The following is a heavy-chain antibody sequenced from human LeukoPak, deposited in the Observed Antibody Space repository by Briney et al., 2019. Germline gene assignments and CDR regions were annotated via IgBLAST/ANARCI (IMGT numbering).Heavy chain of an antibody. CDR2: FTGSDGNI. Sequence: GGSLRLSCAASGSAFSSQALSWVRQAPGKGLEWVSSFTGSDGNIHYADSVKGRFTLSRDSSKETMYLQMISLRADDTATYYCAAGGGNTFNPWGQGIVVTVSS. D-gene: IGHD1/OR15-1a*01. J-gene: IGHJ5*02. CDR1: GSAFSSQA. CDR3: AAGGGNTFNP. V-gene: IGHV3-23*01.